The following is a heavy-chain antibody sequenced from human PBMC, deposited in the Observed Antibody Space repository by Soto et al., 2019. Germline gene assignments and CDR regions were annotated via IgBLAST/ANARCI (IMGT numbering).Heavy chain of an antibody. CDR3: GRVPVDTYMIYWSDH. Sequence: PXETLSLSCTVSGYSVSSGNYYWSWIRQPPGKGLEWIGSIYFTGSTNYNPSLKSRLTMSIDTSRNLFSLRLDSVTAADTAVYYCGRVPVDTYMIYWSDHWGPGSLVTVSS. CDR2: IYFTGST. CDR1: GYSVSSGNYY. V-gene: IGHV4-61*01. J-gene: IGHJ4*02. D-gene: IGHD3-16*01.